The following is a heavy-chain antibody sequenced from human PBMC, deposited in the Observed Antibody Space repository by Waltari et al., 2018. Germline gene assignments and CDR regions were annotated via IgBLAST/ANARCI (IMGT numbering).Heavy chain of an antibody. V-gene: IGHV4-59*01. D-gene: IGHD1-26*01. CDR2: IYYSGST. J-gene: IGHJ3*02. CDR1: GGPLSSYS. Sequence: VQLQASGPGLVKPSATLSLTRTSPGGPLSSYSLSWIRQPPGKGLEWIGYIYYSGSTNYNPSLKSRVTISVDTSKNQFSLKLSSVTAADTAVYYCARDSGSYYDIWGQGTMVTVSS. CDR3: ARDSGSYYDI.